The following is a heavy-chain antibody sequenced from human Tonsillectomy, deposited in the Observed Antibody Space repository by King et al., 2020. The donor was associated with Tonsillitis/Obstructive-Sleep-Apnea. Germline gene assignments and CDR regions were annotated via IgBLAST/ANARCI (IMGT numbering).Heavy chain of an antibody. CDR2: INHSGST. CDR3: ARGLRGVRSYRLLMSLKHDY. CDR1: GGSFSGYY. Sequence: VQLQQWGAGLLKPSETLSLTCAVYGGSFSGYYWTWIRQPPGKGLEWIGEINHSGSTNYNPSLKSRVTISVDTSKNQFSLNLSSVTAADTAGYYCARGLRGVRSYRLLMSLKHDYWGQGTLVTVSS. D-gene: IGHD2-2*01. J-gene: IGHJ4*02. V-gene: IGHV4-34*01.